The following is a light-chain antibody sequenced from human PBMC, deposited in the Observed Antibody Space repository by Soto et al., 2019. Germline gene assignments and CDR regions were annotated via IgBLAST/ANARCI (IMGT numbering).Light chain of an antibody. Sequence: EIVLTHSPATLSLSPCERATLSLSASQSVSSCLAWYQQKPGQAPRLLIYEASIRTTGIPARCSGSGSGTDFTLTISSLEPEDFAVYYCQQRSSWPTFGQGTKVDIK. CDR3: QQRSSWPT. V-gene: IGKV3-11*01. J-gene: IGKJ1*01. CDR1: QSVSSC. CDR2: EAS.